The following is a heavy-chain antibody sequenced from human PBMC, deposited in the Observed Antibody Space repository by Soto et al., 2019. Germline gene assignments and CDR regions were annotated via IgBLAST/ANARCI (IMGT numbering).Heavy chain of an antibody. D-gene: IGHD3-10*02. CDR3: ASVRGGYYYAMDV. J-gene: IGHJ6*02. CDR1: GGGSISSSSYF. V-gene: IGHV4-39*01. Sequence: SETLSLTCTVSGGGSISSSSYFWGWIRQPPGKGLEWIGSINHRGSVYYNPSLKSRVTISVDTSKNEYSLKLTSVTAADTAVYYCASVRGGYYYAMDVWGQGTTVTVSS. CDR2: INHRGSV.